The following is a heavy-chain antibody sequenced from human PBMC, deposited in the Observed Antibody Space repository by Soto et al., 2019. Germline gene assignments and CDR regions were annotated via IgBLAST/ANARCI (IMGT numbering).Heavy chain of an antibody. CDR1: GYTFTSYG. J-gene: IGHJ3*02. D-gene: IGHD3-16*02. CDR2: ISAYNGNT. Sequence: ASVKVSCKASGYTFTSYGISWVRQAPGQGLEWMGWISAYNGNTNYAQKLQGRVTMTTDTSTSTAYMELRSLRSDDTAVYYCARDVITFGGVIVNAHAFDIWGQGTMVTVSS. V-gene: IGHV1-18*01. CDR3: ARDVITFGGVIVNAHAFDI.